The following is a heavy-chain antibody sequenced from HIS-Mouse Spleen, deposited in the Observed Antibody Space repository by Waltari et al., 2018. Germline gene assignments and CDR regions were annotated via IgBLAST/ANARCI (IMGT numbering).Heavy chain of an antibody. CDR3: ARGSGRWELLLPNWFDP. Sequence: QVQLVQSGAEGKTPGPSWKVSVKASAYTLPGSYIHWVRQAPGQGLEWMGWINPNRGGTNYAQKFQGSVTMTRDTSISTAYMELSRLRSDDTAVYYCARGSGRWELLLPNWFDPWGQGTLVTVSS. V-gene: IGHV1-2*02. CDR1: AYTLPGSY. J-gene: IGHJ5*02. D-gene: IGHD1-26*01. CDR2: INPNRGGT.